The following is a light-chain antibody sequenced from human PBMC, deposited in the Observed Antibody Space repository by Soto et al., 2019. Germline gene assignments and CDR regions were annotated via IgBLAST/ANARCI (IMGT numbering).Light chain of an antibody. CDR1: QGVSSY. Sequence: ALRMTQSPSSVSASTGDRVTFTCRASQGVSSYLAWYQQKPGKAPKLLIYAASALQSGVPSRFSGSGSGTDFALTIDCLQSEDFATYFCQQYYSYPLTFGGGTKVEI. CDR2: AAS. J-gene: IGKJ4*01. CDR3: QQYYSYPLT. V-gene: IGKV1-8*01.